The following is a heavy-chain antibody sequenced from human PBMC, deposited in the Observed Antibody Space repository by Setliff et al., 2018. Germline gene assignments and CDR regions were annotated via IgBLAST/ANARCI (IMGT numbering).Heavy chain of an antibody. CDR2: IYYDGDS. Sequence: PSETLSLTCTVSGGSISTGDYYWSWIRLPPGKGLEWIGYIYYDGDSYYNPSLKSRVTISVDRSKNQFSLQVASVTAADSAVYYCATWGYYASTGYYFDYWGQGTLVTVS. CDR1: GGSISTGDYY. J-gene: IGHJ4*02. CDR3: ATWGYYASTGYYFDY. D-gene: IGHD3-22*01. V-gene: IGHV4-30-4*01.